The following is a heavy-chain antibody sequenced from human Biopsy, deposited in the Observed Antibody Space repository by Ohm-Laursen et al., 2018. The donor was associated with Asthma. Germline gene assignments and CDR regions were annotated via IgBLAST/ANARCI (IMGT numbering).Heavy chain of an antibody. V-gene: IGHV1-69*13. CDR3: ARKAGSCISRTCYSLDF. CDR2: INSVFGTT. Sequence: SVKVSCKSLGGTFNTYIIGWVRQAPGQGLKWMGGINSVFGTTTYPQKFQDRVTITADDSTSTVYMELSSLRSEDTAVYYCARKAGSCISRTCYSLDFWGQGTLVTVSS. J-gene: IGHJ4*02. CDR1: GGTFNTYI. D-gene: IGHD2-2*01.